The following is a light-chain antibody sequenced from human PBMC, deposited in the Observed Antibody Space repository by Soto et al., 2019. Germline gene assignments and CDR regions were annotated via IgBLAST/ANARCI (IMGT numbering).Light chain of an antibody. Sequence: EIVLTQSPATLSLSPGERTTLSCRASQSVSSYLAWYQQKPGQAPRLLIYDASNRATGIPARFSGSGSGTDFTLTISGLEPEDFAVYYCQQRGNWPTELTFGGGTKVEIK. CDR2: DAS. CDR3: QQRGNWPTELT. CDR1: QSVSSY. J-gene: IGKJ4*01. V-gene: IGKV3-11*01.